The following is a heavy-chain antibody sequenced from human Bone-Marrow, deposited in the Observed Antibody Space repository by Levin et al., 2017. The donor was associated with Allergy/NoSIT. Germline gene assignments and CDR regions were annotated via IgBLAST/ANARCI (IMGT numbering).Heavy chain of an antibody. CDR1: GGSISSYY. D-gene: IGHD6-6*01. Sequence: SETLSLTCTVSGGSISSYYWSWIRQPPGKGLEWIGYIYYSGSTNYNPSLKSRVTISVDTSKNQFSLKLSSVTAADTAVYYCAREGYSSSSGGGYYYYGMDVWGQGTTVTVSS. CDR3: AREGYSSSSGGGYYYYGMDV. V-gene: IGHV4-59*01. J-gene: IGHJ6*02. CDR2: IYYSGST.